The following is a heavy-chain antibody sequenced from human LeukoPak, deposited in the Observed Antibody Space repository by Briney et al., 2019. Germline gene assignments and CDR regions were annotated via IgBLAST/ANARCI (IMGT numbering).Heavy chain of an antibody. V-gene: IGHV4-39*07. J-gene: IGHJ4*02. Sequence: SETLSLTCTVSRGSVNSNSYYWGWIRQPPGKGLEWIGTIYYSGNTYYNPSLESRVTISVDTSKNQFSLKLTSVTAADAAVYYCARDHEVSSSSFDYWGQGTLVTVSS. CDR1: RGSVNSNSYY. CDR2: IYYSGNT. D-gene: IGHD6-6*01. CDR3: ARDHEVSSSSFDY.